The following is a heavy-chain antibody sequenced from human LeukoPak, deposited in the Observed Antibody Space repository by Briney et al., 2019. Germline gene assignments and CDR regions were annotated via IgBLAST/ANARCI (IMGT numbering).Heavy chain of an antibody. CDR1: GFTFSSYS. D-gene: IGHD3-22*01. J-gene: IGHJ1*01. CDR2: ISSSSSYI. Sequence: GGSLRLSCAASGFTFSSYSMTWVRQAPGKGLEWVSSISSSSSYIYYADSVKGRFTIYRDNAKNSLYLQMNSLRAEDTAVYYCAREASSGYYYDGNFQHWGQGTLVTVSS. CDR3: AREASSGYYYDGNFQH. V-gene: IGHV3-21*01.